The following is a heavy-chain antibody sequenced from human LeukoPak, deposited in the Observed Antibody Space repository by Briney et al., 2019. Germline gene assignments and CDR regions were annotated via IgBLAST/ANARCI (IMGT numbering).Heavy chain of an antibody. Sequence: SETLSLTCVVSGDSITSGGYCWSWIRQPPGKGLEWIGYIYYSGSTSYNPSLKSRVTLSVDRSQNKFSLKLSSVTAADTAVYYCARGSGSSWYDGYFQHWGQGTLVTVSS. CDR1: GDSITSGGYC. J-gene: IGHJ1*01. V-gene: IGHV4-30-2*01. CDR2: IYYSGST. D-gene: IGHD6-13*01. CDR3: ARGSGSSWYDGYFQH.